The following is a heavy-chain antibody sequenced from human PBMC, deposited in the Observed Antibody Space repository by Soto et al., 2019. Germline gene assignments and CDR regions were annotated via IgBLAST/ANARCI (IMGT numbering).Heavy chain of an antibody. V-gene: IGHV3-48*02. Sequence: GVYLRLSCAASRFIFNSYSMNWVRQAPGKGLEWVSSISSSSTIYYADSVKGRFTISRDNAKNSLYLQMNSLRDEDTAVYYCARATFGEFQGYWGQGTLVTVSA. J-gene: IGHJ4*02. CDR2: ISSSSTI. D-gene: IGHD3-10*01. CDR1: RFIFNSYS. CDR3: ARATFGEFQGY.